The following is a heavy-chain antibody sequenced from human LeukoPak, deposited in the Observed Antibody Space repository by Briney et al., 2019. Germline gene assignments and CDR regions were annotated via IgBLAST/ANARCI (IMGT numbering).Heavy chain of an antibody. CDR2: ISGSGGST. CDR3: AKLRTWLGSSDNWFDP. V-gene: IGHV3-23*01. CDR1: GFTFSSYA. Sequence: GGSLRLSCAASGFTFSSYAMSWVRQAPGEGLELVSAISGSGGSTYYADSVKGRFTISRDNSKNTLYLQMNSLRAEDTAVYYCAKLRTWLGSSDNWFDPWGQGTLVTVSS. D-gene: IGHD6-19*01. J-gene: IGHJ5*02.